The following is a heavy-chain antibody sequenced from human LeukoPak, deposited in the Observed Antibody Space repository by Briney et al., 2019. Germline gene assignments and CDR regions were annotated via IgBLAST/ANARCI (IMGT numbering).Heavy chain of an antibody. V-gene: IGHV3-7*01. CDR2: INQDGSEK. D-gene: IGHD3-10*01. CDR3: ARSYRGPSAFDI. CDR1: GFTFSNYW. Sequence: GGSMRLSCAASGFTFSNYWMSWVRQAPGKGLEWVANINQDGSEKHYVDPVKGRFTISRDNAQNSLLLQINSLRAEDTAVYYCARSYRGPSAFDIWGQGTMVSVSS. J-gene: IGHJ3*02.